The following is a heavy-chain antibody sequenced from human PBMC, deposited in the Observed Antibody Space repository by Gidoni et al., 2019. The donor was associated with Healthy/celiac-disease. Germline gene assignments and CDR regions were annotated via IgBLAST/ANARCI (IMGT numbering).Heavy chain of an antibody. D-gene: IGHD3-22*01. CDR1: GGSICSYY. CDR2: IYYSGST. V-gene: IGHV4-59*01. J-gene: IGHJ3*02. CDR3: ARGKDDSSGYYYGNAFDI. Sequence: QVQLQESGPGLVKPSETLSLTCTVSGGSICSYYWSWIRQPPGKGLEWIGYIYYSGSTNYNPSLKSRVTISVDTSKNQFSLKLSSVTAADTAVYYCARGKDDSSGYYYGNAFDIWGQGTMVTVSS.